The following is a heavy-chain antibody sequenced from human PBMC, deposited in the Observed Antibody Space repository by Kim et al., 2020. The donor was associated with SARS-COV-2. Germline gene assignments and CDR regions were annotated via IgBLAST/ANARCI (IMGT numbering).Heavy chain of an antibody. Sequence: PSLKSRVTISVDTSKNQFSLKLSSVTAADTAVYYCARGGTRWLPHAHFDYWGQGTLVTVSS. CDR3: ARGGTRWLPHAHFDY. V-gene: IGHV4-34*01. J-gene: IGHJ4*02. D-gene: IGHD5-12*01.